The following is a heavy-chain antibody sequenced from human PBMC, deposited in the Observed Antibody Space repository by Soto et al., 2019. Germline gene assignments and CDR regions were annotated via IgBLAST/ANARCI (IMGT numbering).Heavy chain of an antibody. D-gene: IGHD2-15*01. CDR3: TRDCSGGSCYSPEYFQH. CDR1: RGTLSSYA. V-gene: IGHV1-69*13. CDR2: IIPIFGTA. Sequence: SAKVSCTASRGTLSSYAISWARQATGQGLEWMGGIIPIFGTANYAQKFQGRVTITADESTSTAYMELSSLRSEDTAVYYCTRDCSGGSCYSPEYFQHWRQGTLVTVSS. J-gene: IGHJ1*01.